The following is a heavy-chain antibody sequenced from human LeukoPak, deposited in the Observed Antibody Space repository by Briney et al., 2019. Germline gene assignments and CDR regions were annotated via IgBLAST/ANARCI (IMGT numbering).Heavy chain of an antibody. V-gene: IGHV1-18*04. Sequence: GASVKVSCKASGYTFTSYGISWVRQAPGQGLEWMGWISVYNGNTNYAQKLQGRVTMTTDTSTSTGYMELRSLRSDDTAVYYCARVTGHCSGGSCYPNSFWDYWGQGTLVTVSS. CDR2: ISVYNGNT. D-gene: IGHD2-15*01. J-gene: IGHJ4*02. CDR3: ARVTGHCSGGSCYPNSFWDY. CDR1: GYTFTSYG.